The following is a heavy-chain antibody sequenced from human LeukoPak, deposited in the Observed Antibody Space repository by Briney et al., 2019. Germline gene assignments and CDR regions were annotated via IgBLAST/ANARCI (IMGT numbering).Heavy chain of an antibody. D-gene: IGHD2-15*01. CDR1: GFTFEEYG. CDR2: NGGSI. V-gene: IGHV3-9*01. CDR3: AKESRSWWLPPLGNDY. Sequence: GGSLRLSCAASGFTFEEYGMHWVRQAPGRNGGSIGYADSVKGRFTISRDNAKNSLYLQMTSLRVEDTAFYYCAKESRSWWLPPLGNDYWGQGTLVTVSS. J-gene: IGHJ4*02.